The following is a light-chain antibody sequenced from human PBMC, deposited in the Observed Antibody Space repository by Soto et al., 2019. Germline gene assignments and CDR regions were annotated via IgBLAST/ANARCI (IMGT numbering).Light chain of an antibody. CDR2: DVN. V-gene: IGLV2-11*01. Sequence: QSALTQPRSVSGSPGQPVTISCTGISSDVGGYVYVSWYQQHPGKAPHLIIYDVNKRPSGVPDRFSGSKSGNTASLTISGLQEEDEADYYCWSYGGSYTSEVFGGGTKLTVL. CDR1: SSDVGGYVY. CDR3: WSYGGSYTSEV. J-gene: IGLJ2*01.